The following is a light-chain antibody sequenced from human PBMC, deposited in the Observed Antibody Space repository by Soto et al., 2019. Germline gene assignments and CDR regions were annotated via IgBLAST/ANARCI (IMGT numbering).Light chain of an antibody. CDR1: QSVSDN. V-gene: IGKV3-15*01. J-gene: IGKJ2*01. Sequence: EIVMTQSPATLSVSPGERATLSCRASQSVSDNLAWYQQRPGQSPRLLIYGASSRASGAPARFSGSGSGTEFSLTINSLQSEDFAVYYCQHYHNWPPYTFGQGTKVDIK. CDR3: QHYHNWPPYT. CDR2: GAS.